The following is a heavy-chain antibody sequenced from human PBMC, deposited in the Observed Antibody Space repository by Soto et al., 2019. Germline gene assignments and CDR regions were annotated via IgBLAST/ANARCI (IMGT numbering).Heavy chain of an antibody. CDR2: IIPIFGTA. D-gene: IGHD6-13*01. CDR3: ARGYSSSPPFDP. V-gene: IGHV1-69*01. J-gene: IGHJ5*02. CDR1: GGTFSSYA. Sequence: QVQLVQSGAEVKKPGSSVKVSCKASGGTFSSYAISWVRQAPGQGLEWRGGIIPIFGTANYAQKCQGRGTMTADEATSTAYMERRSLRAEDTAVYDWARGYSSSPPFDPGGQGTLVTVSS.